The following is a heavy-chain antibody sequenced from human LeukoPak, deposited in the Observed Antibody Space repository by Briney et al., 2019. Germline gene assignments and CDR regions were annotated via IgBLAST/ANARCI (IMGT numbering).Heavy chain of an antibody. V-gene: IGHV3-7*01. CDR2: IKQDGREK. Sequence: AASGFTFSXXXXXXVXQAPGXXXEWVANIKQDGREKYYVDSVKGRFTISRDNSKNTLSLQMNSLRADDTAVYYCAKFSYGDYVAWGQGTLVTVSS. CDR3: AKFSYGDYVA. D-gene: IGHD4-17*01. CDR1: GFTFSXXX. J-gene: IGHJ5*02.